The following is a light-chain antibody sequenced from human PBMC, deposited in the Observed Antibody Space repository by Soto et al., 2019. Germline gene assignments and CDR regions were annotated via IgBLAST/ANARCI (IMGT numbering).Light chain of an antibody. Sequence: DIPMTPSPSSLSASVGDRVTISCRASQDISNWLSWCQQKPGKAPKLLIFNASHLETGVPSRFSGSGSGTDFTFTISGLQPEDFATYYCQQFDDLPYTFGQGTKLEI. V-gene: IGKV1-33*01. CDR2: NAS. CDR3: QQFDDLPYT. J-gene: IGKJ2*01. CDR1: QDISNW.